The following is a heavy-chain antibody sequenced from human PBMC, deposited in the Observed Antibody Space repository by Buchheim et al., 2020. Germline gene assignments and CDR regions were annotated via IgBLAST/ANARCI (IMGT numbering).Heavy chain of an antibody. V-gene: IGHV3-23*01. CDR1: GFSFSAFA. D-gene: IGHD6-19*01. CDR3: AKRSSYSSSPFFDY. J-gene: IGHJ4*02. Sequence: EVQLLESGGDLVQPGGSLRLSCAASGFSFSAFAMSWVRQAPGKGLEWVSAVSDSGRDTYSADSVKGRFTVSNDTSKNMLFLQMSSLRAEDTAVYYCAKRSSYSSSPFFDYWGRGT. CDR2: VSDSGRDT.